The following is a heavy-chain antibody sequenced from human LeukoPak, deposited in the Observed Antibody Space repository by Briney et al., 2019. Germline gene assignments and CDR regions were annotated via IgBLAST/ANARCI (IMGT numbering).Heavy chain of an antibody. CDR2: IYYSGST. CDR1: GGSISSSSHY. Sequence: SETLSLTCTVSGGSISSSSHYWGWIRQPPGKGLEWIGSIYYSGSTYYNPSLKSRVTISVDTSKNQFSLKLSSVTAADTAVYYCARIRYYGPGGWFDPWGQGALVTVSS. V-gene: IGHV4-39*01. CDR3: ARIRYYGPGGWFDP. J-gene: IGHJ5*02. D-gene: IGHD3-10*01.